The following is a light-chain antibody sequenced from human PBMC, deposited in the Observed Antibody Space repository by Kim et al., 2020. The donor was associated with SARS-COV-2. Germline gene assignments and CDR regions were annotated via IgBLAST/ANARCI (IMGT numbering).Light chain of an antibody. V-gene: IGKV3D-11*01. J-gene: IGKJ5*01. Sequence: ALSQGEKANRSCRASQGVGSSLAWYQHKPGQTLRLLIYDASNRATGIPDRFSGSGSGTDFTLTISSLEPEDFAVYYCQQHNNLITFGQGTRLEIK. CDR2: DAS. CDR3: QQHNNLIT. CDR1: QGVGSS.